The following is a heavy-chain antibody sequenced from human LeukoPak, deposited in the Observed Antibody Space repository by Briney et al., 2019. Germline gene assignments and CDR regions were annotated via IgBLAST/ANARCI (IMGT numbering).Heavy chain of an antibody. CDR1: GFTFSSYP. CDR2: ISYDGSND. V-gene: IGHV3-30-3*01. D-gene: IGHD2-2*01. J-gene: IGHJ4*02. CDR3: APALGTPSFDF. Sequence: GRSLRLSCAASGFTFSSYPMHWVRQAPGKGLEWVAVISYDGSNDYYADSVKGRFTISRDNSQNTLYLQMSSLRPEDTAVYYCAPALGTPSFDFWGQGTLVTVSS.